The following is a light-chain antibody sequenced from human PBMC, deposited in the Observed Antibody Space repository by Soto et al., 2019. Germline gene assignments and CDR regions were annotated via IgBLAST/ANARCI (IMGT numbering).Light chain of an antibody. J-gene: IGKJ1*01. CDR2: AAS. CDR1: QSITDD. CDR3: LQSYITPWT. Sequence: DIQMTQSPSSLSASVGDRVTITCRASQSITDDLNWYQHKPGGVPKLLIYAASRLQSGVPSRFSGSGSGPEFTLIISSLQPEDFATYYCLQSYITPWTFGQGTKVEIQ. V-gene: IGKV1-39*01.